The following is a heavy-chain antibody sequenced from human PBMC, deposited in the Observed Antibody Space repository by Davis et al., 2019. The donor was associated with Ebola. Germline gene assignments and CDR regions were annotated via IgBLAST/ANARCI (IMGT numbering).Heavy chain of an antibody. Sequence: GGSLRLSCVASGFTFSSYTMNWVRQAPGKGLERLSYISSSSLTTYSADSVKGRFTVSRDNAKNSLYLQMNSLRAEDTAVYYCARRSSQALDWGQGTLVTVSS. CDR3: ARRSSQALD. CDR1: GFTFSSYT. CDR2: ISSSSLTT. V-gene: IGHV3-48*04. J-gene: IGHJ4*02. D-gene: IGHD6-6*01.